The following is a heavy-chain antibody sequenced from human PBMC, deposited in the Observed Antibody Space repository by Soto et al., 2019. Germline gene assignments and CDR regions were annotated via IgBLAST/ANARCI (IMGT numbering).Heavy chain of an antibody. Sequence: SVKVSCKASGGTFSSYAISWVRQAPGQGLEWMGGIIPIFGTANYAQKFQGRVTITADESTSTAYMELSSLRSEDTAVYYCASSLTIADWNWFDPWGQGTLVTVSS. CDR1: GGTFSSYA. J-gene: IGHJ5*02. V-gene: IGHV1-69*13. CDR3: ASSLTIADWNWFDP. CDR2: IIPIFGTA. D-gene: IGHD3-10*01.